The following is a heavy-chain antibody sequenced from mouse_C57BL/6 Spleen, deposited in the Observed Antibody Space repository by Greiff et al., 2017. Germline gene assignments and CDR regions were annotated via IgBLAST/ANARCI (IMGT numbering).Heavy chain of an antibody. Sequence: EVKLMESGGGLVQPGGSLKLSCAASGFTFSDYYMYWVRQTPEKRLEWVAYISNGGGSTYYPDTVKGRFTISRDNAKNTLYLQMSRLKSEDTAMYYCARQGGLPDWYFDVWGTGTTLTVSS. CDR3: ARQGGLPDWYFDV. V-gene: IGHV5-12*01. CDR2: ISNGGGST. J-gene: IGHJ1*03. D-gene: IGHD2-4*01. CDR1: GFTFSDYY.